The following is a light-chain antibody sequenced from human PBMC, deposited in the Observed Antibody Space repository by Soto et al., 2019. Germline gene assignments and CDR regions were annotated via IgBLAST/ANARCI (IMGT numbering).Light chain of an antibody. CDR1: LPISNY. CDR2: AAS. J-gene: IGKJ4*01. V-gene: IGKV1-27*01. Sequence: DIQLPQSPSSLSASVGDRVTITCRASLPISNYLAWYQQKPGKIPNLMIYAASTLQAGVPSRFSGSGSVSDFTLTISSLLPEEGADSYCQTYNSAPLTFGGGNKVEIK. CDR3: QTYNSAPLT.